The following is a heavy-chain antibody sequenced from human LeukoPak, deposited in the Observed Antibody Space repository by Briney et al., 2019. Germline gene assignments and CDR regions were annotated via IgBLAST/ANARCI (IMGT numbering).Heavy chain of an antibody. D-gene: IGHD6-13*01. J-gene: IGHJ6*03. CDR3: ARIAALYYYYMVV. V-gene: IGHV3-7*01. CDR1: GFTFSSYW. CDR2: IRQDGSEK. Sequence: QSGGSLRLSCAASGFTFSSYWMSWVRQAPGKGLEWVANIRQDGSEKYYVDSVKGRFTISRDNAKNSLYLQMNSLRAEDTAVYYCARIAALYYYYMVVWGKGTTVTVSS.